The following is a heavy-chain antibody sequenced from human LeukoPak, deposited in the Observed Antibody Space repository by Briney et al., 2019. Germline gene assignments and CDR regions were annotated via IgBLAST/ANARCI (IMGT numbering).Heavy chain of an antibody. V-gene: IGHV3-7*01. Sequence: GGSLRLSCAASGFTFSTYAMSWVRQAPGKGLEWVANIKKDGSEKYYVDAVKGRFTISRDNAKTSLYLQMNSLRAEDTAVYYCARHLSGVTGYTYGRGIDYWGQGTLVTISS. J-gene: IGHJ4*02. CDR2: IKKDGSEK. D-gene: IGHD5-18*01. CDR3: ARHLSGVTGYTYGRGIDY. CDR1: GFTFSTYA.